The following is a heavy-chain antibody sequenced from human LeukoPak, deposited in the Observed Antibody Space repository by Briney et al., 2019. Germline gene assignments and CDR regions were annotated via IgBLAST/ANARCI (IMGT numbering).Heavy chain of an antibody. D-gene: IGHD3-10*01. J-gene: IGHJ6*02. CDR1: GYTFTSYG. V-gene: IGHV1-18*01. Sequence: ASVKVSCKASGYTFTSYGISWVRQAPGQGLEWMGWISAYNGNTNYAQKLQGRVAMTTDTSTSTAYMELRSLRSDDTAVYYCARGGRITMVRGATSAYYYYYGMDVWGQGTTVTVSS. CDR3: ARGGRITMVRGATSAYYYYYGMDV. CDR2: ISAYNGNT.